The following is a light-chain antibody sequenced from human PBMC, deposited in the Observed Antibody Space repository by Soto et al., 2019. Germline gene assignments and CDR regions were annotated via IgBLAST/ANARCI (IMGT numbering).Light chain of an antibody. J-gene: IGLJ1*01. Sequence: QSVLTQPPSVSGAPGQEVTISCTGSSSNIGAGYDVNWYQQLPGTAPKLLIHGNSNRPSGVPDRFSGSKSGTSASLAITGLQAEDEADYFCQSYDSSLSGYVFGTGTKVTVL. CDR1: SSNIGAGYD. CDR2: GNS. V-gene: IGLV1-40*01. CDR3: QSYDSSLSGYV.